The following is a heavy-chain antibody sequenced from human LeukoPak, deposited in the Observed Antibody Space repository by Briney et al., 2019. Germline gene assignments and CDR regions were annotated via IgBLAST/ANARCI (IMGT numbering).Heavy chain of an antibody. Sequence: PSETLSLTCAVYGGSFSGYYWSWIRQPPGKGLEWIGEINHSGSTNYNPSLKSRVTISVDTSKNQFSLKLSSVTAADTAVYYCARKGEWSPRCYYYWGQGTLVTVSS. J-gene: IGHJ4*02. V-gene: IGHV4-34*01. CDR1: GGSFSGYY. D-gene: IGHD2-2*01. CDR3: ARKGEWSPRCYYY. CDR2: INHSGST.